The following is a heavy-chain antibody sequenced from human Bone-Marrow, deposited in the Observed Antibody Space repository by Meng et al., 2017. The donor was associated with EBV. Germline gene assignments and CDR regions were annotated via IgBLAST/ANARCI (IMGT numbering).Heavy chain of an antibody. V-gene: IGHV4-4*02. CDR3: ARGSYDSSGYYYFDY. J-gene: IGHJ4*02. CDR1: GGSISSSNW. CDR2: IYHSGST. Sequence: QVQLQESGPGLVKPSGHRSRICAVSGGSISSSNWWSWVRQPPGKGLEWIGEIYHSGSTNYNPSLKSRVTISVDKSKNQFSLKLSSVTAADTAVYYCARGSYDSSGYYYFDYWGQGTLVTVSS. D-gene: IGHD3-22*01.